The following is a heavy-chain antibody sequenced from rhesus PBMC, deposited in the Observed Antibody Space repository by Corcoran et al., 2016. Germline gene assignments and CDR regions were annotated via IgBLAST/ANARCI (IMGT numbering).Heavy chain of an antibody. CDR3: ATIYSSGWLDFDY. CDR1: GGSISSSY. CDR2: IYGSGSST. Sequence: QLQLQESGPGLVKPSETLSVTCAVSGGSISSSYWSWIRQAPGKGLEWIGYIYGSGSSTNYNPSLKSRVTLSVDTSKNQLSLKLSSVTAADTAVYYCATIYSSGWLDFDYWGQGVLVTVSS. V-gene: IGHV4-169*01. D-gene: IGHD6-31*01. J-gene: IGHJ4*01.